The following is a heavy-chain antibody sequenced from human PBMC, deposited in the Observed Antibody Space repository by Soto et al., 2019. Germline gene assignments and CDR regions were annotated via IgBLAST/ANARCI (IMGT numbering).Heavy chain of an antibody. CDR3: ARGGDIVVVPAAPLAYYFDY. V-gene: IGHV4-4*07. CDR2: TYTSGTT. J-gene: IGHJ4*02. D-gene: IGHD2-2*01. CDR1: GGSVSSNY. Sequence: QVQLQESGPGLMKPSETLSLTCTVSGGSVSSNYWSWIRQSAGKGLEWIGRTYTSGTTDYNPSLRGRVTISVDTSKNQFSLKMTSVTAADTAVYYCARGGDIVVVPAAPLAYYFDYWGQGTLVTVSS.